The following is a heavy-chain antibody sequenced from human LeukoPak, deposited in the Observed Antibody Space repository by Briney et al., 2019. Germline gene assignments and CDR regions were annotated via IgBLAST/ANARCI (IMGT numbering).Heavy chain of an antibody. Sequence: GGSLRLSCAASGFTFSSYSMNWVRQAPGKGLEWVSSISSSSSYIYYADSVKGRFTISRDNAKNSLYLQMNSLRAEDTAVYYCARDLAPYYYGSGSYFGYWGQGTLVTVSS. CDR3: ARDLAPYYYGSGSYFGY. CDR1: GFTFSSYS. V-gene: IGHV3-21*01. CDR2: ISSSSSYI. D-gene: IGHD3-10*01. J-gene: IGHJ4*02.